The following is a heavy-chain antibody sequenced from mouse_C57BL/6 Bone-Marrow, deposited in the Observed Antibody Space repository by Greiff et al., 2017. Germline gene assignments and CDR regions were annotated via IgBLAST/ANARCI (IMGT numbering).Heavy chain of an antibody. Sequence: EVKLVESGGGLVKPGGSLKLSCAASGFTFSDYGMHWVRQAPEQGLEWVAYISSGSSTIYYADTLTGRFTISVDNAKNTLFLQMTSLRSEDTAMYYCERPDTTAPFDYWGQGTTLTVSS. J-gene: IGHJ2*01. CDR1: GFTFSDYG. D-gene: IGHD1-2*01. CDR2: ISSGSSTI. V-gene: IGHV5-17*01. CDR3: ERPDTTAPFDY.